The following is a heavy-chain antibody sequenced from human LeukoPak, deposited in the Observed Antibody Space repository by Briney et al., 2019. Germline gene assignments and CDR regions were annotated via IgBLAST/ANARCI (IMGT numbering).Heavy chain of an antibody. CDR2: ISGSGGST. CDR1: GFTFSSYA. V-gene: IGHV3-23*01. Sequence: GGSLRLSCAASGFTFSSYAMSWVRQAPGKGLEWVPAISGSGGSTYYADSVKGRFTISRDNSKNTLYLQMNSLRAEDTAVYYCAKDQHGSGSYSVYWGQGTLVTVSS. CDR3: AKDQHGSGSYSVY. D-gene: IGHD3-10*01. J-gene: IGHJ4*02.